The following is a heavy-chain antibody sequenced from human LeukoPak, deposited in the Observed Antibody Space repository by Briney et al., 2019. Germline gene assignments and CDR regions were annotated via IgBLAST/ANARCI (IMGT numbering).Heavy chain of an antibody. CDR2: INPNSGGT. D-gene: IGHD3-22*01. Sequence: ASVKVSCKASGYTFTGYYMHWVRQAPGQGLEWMGRINPNSGGTNYAQKFQGRVTMTRDTSISTAYMELSRLRSDDTAVYYCARDRQEYYYDSSGRPGDYWGQGTLVTVSS. V-gene: IGHV1-2*06. J-gene: IGHJ4*02. CDR1: GYTFTGYY. CDR3: ARDRQEYYYDSSGRPGDY.